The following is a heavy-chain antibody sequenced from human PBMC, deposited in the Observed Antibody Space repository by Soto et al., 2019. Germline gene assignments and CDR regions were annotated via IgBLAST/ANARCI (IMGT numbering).Heavy chain of an antibody. CDR3: ARTLRGRGVKYVDD. CDR2: TYYRSKWHY. J-gene: IGHJ4*02. Sequence: LSQTLSLTCAISWYSVSNNSVAWYWVRRSPSRGLEWLGRTYYRSKWHYDYAPSVRSRITINPDTSKNHFSLQLNSVSPEDAAVYYCARTLRGRGVKYVDDWDQGTLVTVS. CDR1: WYSVSNNSVA. V-gene: IGHV6-1*01. D-gene: IGHD3-10*01.